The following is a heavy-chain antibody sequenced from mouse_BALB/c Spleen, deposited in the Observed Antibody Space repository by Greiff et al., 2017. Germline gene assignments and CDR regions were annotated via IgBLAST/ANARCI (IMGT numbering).Heavy chain of an antibody. CDR1: GYTFTSYW. Sequence: QVQLKQPGAELVKPGASVKLSCKASGYTFTSYWMHWVKQRPGQGLEWIGEINPSNGRTNYNEKFKGKATLTVDESSSTAYLQLSSLTSADSAVYYWAGPGQATYAMDYWGQGTSVTVTS. CDR3: AGPGQATYAMDY. CDR2: INPSNGRT. V-gene: IGHV1S81*02. D-gene: IGHD3-2*02. J-gene: IGHJ4*01.